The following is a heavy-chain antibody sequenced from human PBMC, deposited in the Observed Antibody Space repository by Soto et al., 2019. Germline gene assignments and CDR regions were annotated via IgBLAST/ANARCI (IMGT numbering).Heavy chain of an antibody. Sequence: GGSLRLSCVGSGIEFSNYAMSWVRQAPGKGLEWVSIVSASGRSRYHADSVKGRFTISRDNSKNTLYLHMTNLRAEDTAVYYCAKDGNWLDVYYDVWGQGTPVTVSS. CDR3: AKDGNWLDVYYDV. CDR2: VSASGRSR. D-gene: IGHD3-16*01. V-gene: IGHV3-23*01. J-gene: IGHJ4*02. CDR1: GIEFSNYA.